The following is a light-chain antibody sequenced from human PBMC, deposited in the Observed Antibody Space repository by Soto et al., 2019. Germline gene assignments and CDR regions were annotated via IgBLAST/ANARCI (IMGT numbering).Light chain of an antibody. CDR3: QQYNSPWT. V-gene: IGKV1-5*03. Sequence: DIQMTQSPSTLSASVGDRVTITCRASQSISGWLAWYQQKPGQAPKLLIYKASSLESGVPSRFSGSGSGTEFTLTISSLQPDDFATYYCQQYNSPWTFGEGTKVEIK. CDR2: KAS. J-gene: IGKJ1*01. CDR1: QSISGW.